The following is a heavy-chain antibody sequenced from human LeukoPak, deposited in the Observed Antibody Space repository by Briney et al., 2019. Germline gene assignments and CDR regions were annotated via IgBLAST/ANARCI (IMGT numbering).Heavy chain of an antibody. V-gene: IGHV4-59*01. J-gene: IGHJ4*02. CDR2: IYYSGNT. D-gene: IGHD3-22*01. CDR1: GGSISNYY. Sequence: TSETLSLTCTVSGGSISNYYWSWIRQPPRKGLEWIGYIYYSGNTNYNPSLKTRVTISVDTSKNQFSLKLSSVTAADTAVYYCARGYYHDSSGLDYWGQGTLVTVSS. CDR3: ARGYYHDSSGLDY.